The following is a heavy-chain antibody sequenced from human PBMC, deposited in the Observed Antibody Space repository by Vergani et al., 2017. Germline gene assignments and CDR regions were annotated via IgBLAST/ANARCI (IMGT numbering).Heavy chain of an antibody. V-gene: IGHV3-33*01. CDR2: IWYDGSNK. CDR1: GFTFRSYG. Sequence: QVQLVESRGGVVQPGRSLRLSCAASGFTFRSYGMHWVRRTPGKGLDWVAVIWYDGSNKYYADSVKGRFTISRDNSKNTLYLQMNSLRADDTAVYYCARWPVVYYYYYMDVWGKGTTVTVSS. J-gene: IGHJ6*03. D-gene: IGHD2-21*01. CDR3: ARWPVVYYYYYMDV.